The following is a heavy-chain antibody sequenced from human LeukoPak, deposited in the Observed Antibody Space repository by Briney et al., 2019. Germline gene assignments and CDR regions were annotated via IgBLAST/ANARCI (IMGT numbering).Heavy chain of an antibody. D-gene: IGHD5-18*01. J-gene: IGHJ6*03. CDR2: IYDSGST. CDR3: ARGGFIRSLSGYSYGYYYYYYMDV. CDR1: GYSINSGYY. V-gene: IGHV4-38-2*02. Sequence: SETLSLTCTVSGYSINSGYYGGWLRQPRGEGLEWIGSIYDSGSTYYKSFVKNRVTRAVDTCRNRVSLKLSSVTAADTAVYYCARGGFIRSLSGYSYGYYYYYYMDVWGKGTTVTISS.